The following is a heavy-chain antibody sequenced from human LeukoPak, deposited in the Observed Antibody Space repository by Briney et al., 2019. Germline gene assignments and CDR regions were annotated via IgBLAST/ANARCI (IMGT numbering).Heavy chain of an antibody. D-gene: IGHD2-15*01. CDR1: GFTFSSYA. J-gene: IGHJ4*02. V-gene: IGHV3-23*01. CDR2: ISGSGGST. CDR3: AKDHSGDYFDY. Sequence: GGSLRLSCAASGFTFSSYAMSWVRQAPGKGLEWVSAISGSGGSTYYADSVKGRFTISRDNSKNTLYLQMNGLRAEDTAVYHCAKDHSGDYFDYWGQGTLVTVSS.